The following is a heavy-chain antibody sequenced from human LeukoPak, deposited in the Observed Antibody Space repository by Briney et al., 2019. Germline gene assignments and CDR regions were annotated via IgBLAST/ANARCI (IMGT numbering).Heavy chain of an antibody. V-gene: IGHV1-8*01. CDR2: MNPNTGNT. J-gene: IGHJ4*02. CDR3: ARAFQSLGGLSLPDY. Sequence: ASVKVSCKASGYTFTSYDINWVRQATGQGLEWMGWMNPNTGNTGYAQKFQGRVTMTRNTSISTAYMELSSLRSEDTAVYYCARAFQSLGGLSLPDYWGQGTLLTVSS. CDR1: GYTFTSYD. D-gene: IGHD3-16*02.